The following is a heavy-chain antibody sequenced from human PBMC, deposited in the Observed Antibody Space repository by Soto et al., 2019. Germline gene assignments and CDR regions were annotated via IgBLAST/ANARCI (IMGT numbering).Heavy chain of an antibody. CDR3: AKDRYYYDSSLQY. CDR1: GFTFTRCS. Sequence: PGGSLRLSCAASGFTFTRCSMNWVRQAPGKGLEWVAAILHDGTNKYYADSVKGRFTISRDNSKNTLYLQMNSLRAEDTTHYYCAKDRYYYDSSLQYWGQGALVTVSS. D-gene: IGHD3-22*01. CDR2: ILHDGTNK. V-gene: IGHV3-30*18. J-gene: IGHJ4*02.